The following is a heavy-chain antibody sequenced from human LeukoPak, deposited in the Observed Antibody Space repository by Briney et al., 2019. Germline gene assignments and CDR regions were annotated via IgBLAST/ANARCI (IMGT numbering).Heavy chain of an antibody. V-gene: IGHV3-30*02. CDR1: GFTSSSYG. J-gene: IGHJ4*02. Sequence: GGSLRLSCAASGFTSSSYGMHWVRQAPGKGLEWVAFLRYDAINKYYADSVRGRFTISRDNSKNTLYLQMNSLRPEDTAVYYCARSGQPADYWGQGTLVTVSS. CDR2: LRYDAINK. CDR3: ARSGQPADY. D-gene: IGHD6-13*01.